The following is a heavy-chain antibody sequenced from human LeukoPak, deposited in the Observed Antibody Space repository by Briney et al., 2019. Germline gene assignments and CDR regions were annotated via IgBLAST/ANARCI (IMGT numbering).Heavy chain of an antibody. CDR3: AKARGSGWLESYFDY. D-gene: IGHD6-19*01. CDR2: ISGSGGST. Sequence: GGSLRLSCAASGFTFYDYGMSWVRQAPGKGLEWVSAISGSGGSTYYADSVKGRFTISRDNSKNTLYLQMNSLRAEDTAVYYCAKARGSGWLESYFDYWGQGTLVTVSS. CDR1: GFTFYDYG. J-gene: IGHJ4*02. V-gene: IGHV3-23*01.